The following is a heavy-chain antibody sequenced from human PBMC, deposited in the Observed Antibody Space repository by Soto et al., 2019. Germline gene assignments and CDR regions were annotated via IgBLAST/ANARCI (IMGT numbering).Heavy chain of an antibody. CDR1: GYSFTDYH. D-gene: IGHD2-8*01. Sequence: ASVKVSFKASGYSFTDYHIHWLRQAPGQGLEWLGRINPKSGGTSTAQKLQGWVTMTRDRSISTVYMELTRLRSDDTAVYFCARGHSTDCSNGVCSFFYNHEMDVWGQGTTVTVSS. CDR2: INPKSGGT. CDR3: ARGHSTDCSNGVCSFFYNHEMDV. V-gene: IGHV1-2*04. J-gene: IGHJ6*02.